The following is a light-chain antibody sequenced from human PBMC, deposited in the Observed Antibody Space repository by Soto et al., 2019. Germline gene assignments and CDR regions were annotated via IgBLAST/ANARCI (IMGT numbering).Light chain of an antibody. V-gene: IGKV4-1*01. Sequence: DIVMTQSPDSLAVSLGDRATISCKSSRGVLYSSHNKNYVAWYQKKPGQPPKLLIYWASTRESGIPDRFSGSESGTDFTLTISSLQAEDVAVYYCQQYFSIPFTFGGGTRVEIK. CDR2: WAS. J-gene: IGKJ4*01. CDR1: RGVLYSSHNKNY. CDR3: QQYFSIPFT.